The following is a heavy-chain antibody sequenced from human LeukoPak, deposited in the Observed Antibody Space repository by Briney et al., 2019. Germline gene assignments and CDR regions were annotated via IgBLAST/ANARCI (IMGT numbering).Heavy chain of an antibody. V-gene: IGHV1-8*01. D-gene: IGHD2-2*01. CDR2: MNPNRGDT. CDR3: ARINGYQLRAFDI. J-gene: IGHJ3*02. Sequence: GASVKVSCKASGYTFTSYDIHWVRQATGQGLEWMGRMNPNRGDTDYAQKFQGRVTMTRDTSISTAYMELSSLRSEDTAVYYCARINGYQLRAFDIWGQGTMVTVSS. CDR1: GYTFTSYD.